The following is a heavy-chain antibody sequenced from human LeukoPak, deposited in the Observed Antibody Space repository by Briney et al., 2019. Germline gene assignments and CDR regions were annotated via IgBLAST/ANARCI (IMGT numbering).Heavy chain of an antibody. CDR2: IYHSGST. D-gene: IGHD2-2*01. J-gene: IGHJ4*02. CDR3: ARGIVVVPAAIPRMFDY. V-gene: IGHV4-30-2*01. CDR1: GGSISSGGYS. Sequence: SQTLSLTCAVSGGSISSGGYSWGWIRQPPGKGLEWIGYIYHSGSTYYNPSLKSRVTISVDRSKNQFSLKLSSVTAADTAVYYCARGIVVVPAAIPRMFDYWGQGTLVTVSS.